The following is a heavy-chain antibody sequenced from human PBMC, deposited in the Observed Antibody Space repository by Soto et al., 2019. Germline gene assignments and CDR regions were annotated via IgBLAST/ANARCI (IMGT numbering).Heavy chain of an antibody. V-gene: IGHV1-69*02. CDR3: ARVRWYSSAPGPWGYYFDY. J-gene: IGHJ4*02. D-gene: IGHD6-19*01. CDR2: IIPILGIA. CDR1: GGTFSSYT. Sequence: SVKVSCKASGGTFSSYTISWVRQAPGQGLEWMGRIIPILGIANYAQKFQGRVTITADKSTSTAYMELSSLRSEDPAVYYCARVRWYSSAPGPWGYYFDYWGQGTLVTVSS.